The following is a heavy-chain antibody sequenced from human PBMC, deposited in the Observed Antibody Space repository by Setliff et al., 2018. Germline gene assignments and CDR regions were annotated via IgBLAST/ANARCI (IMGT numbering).Heavy chain of an antibody. Sequence: SETLSLTCAVYGGSFSGYYWSWIRQPPGKRLGWIGEIIHSGSTNYNPSLKSRVTISMDTSKNQFSLKLSYVTAADTGVYYCATIAATGRAPDMDVWGPGTTVTVSS. CDR3: ATIAATGRAPDMDV. V-gene: IGHV4-34*12. J-gene: IGHJ6*02. CDR1: GGSFSGYY. CDR2: IIHSGST. D-gene: IGHD6-13*01.